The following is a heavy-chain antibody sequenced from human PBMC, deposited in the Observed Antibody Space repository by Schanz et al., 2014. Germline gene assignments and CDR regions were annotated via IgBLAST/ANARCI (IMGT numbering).Heavy chain of an antibody. J-gene: IGHJ4*02. Sequence: VQLVESGGGVVQPGGSLRLSCAASGFTFSDSWMHWVRQAPGKGLVWVSAISGSGASTYYADSVKGRFTISRDNSKNTLYLQMNSLRAEDTAVYYCARDLISSGWYGWGQGTLVTVSS. CDR1: GFTFSDSW. CDR2: ISGSGAST. CDR3: ARDLISSGWYG. V-gene: IGHV3-23*04. D-gene: IGHD6-19*01.